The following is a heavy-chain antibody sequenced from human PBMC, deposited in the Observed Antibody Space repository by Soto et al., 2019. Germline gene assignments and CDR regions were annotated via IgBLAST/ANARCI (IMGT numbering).Heavy chain of an antibody. V-gene: IGHV3-23*01. Sequence: GGSLRLSCAASGFTFSSYAMSWVRQAPGKGLERVSAISGSGGSTYYADSVKGRFTISRDNSKNTLYLQMNSLRAEDTAVYYCAKTNYYGSGSYYNVNYWGQETLVTVSS. D-gene: IGHD3-10*01. CDR1: GFTFSSYA. CDR3: AKTNYYGSGSYYNVNY. J-gene: IGHJ4*02. CDR2: ISGSGGST.